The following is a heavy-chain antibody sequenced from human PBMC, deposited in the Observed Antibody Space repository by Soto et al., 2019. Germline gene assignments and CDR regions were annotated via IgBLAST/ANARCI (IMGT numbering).Heavy chain of an antibody. CDR2: INSDGSTT. J-gene: IGHJ4*02. D-gene: IGHD3-9*01. CDR3: ARSSGYVDY. CDR1: VFTVSSYW. Sequence: PRGALRLSCAASVFTVSSYWMHWVRQAPGKGLVWVSHINSDGSTTNYADSVKGRFTISRDNAKNTLYLQMNSLRAEDTAVYYCARSSGYVDYWGQGTLVTVSS. V-gene: IGHV3-74*01.